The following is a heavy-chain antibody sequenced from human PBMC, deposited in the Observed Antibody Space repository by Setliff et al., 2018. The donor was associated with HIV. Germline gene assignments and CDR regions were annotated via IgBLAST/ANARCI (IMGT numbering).Heavy chain of an antibody. D-gene: IGHD5-12*01. Sequence: HPGGSLRLSCAAPGFSISGHWMAWVRQGPDKGLEWVANIKPDATSKNYGDSVKGRFAISRENAQNSLSLQMNGLTDEDMAVYYCARWVYDSGSGYFIDYWGQGTLVTVSS. CDR3: ARWVYDSGSGYFIDY. CDR1: GFSISGHW. CDR2: IKPDATSK. V-gene: IGHV3-7*03. J-gene: IGHJ4*02.